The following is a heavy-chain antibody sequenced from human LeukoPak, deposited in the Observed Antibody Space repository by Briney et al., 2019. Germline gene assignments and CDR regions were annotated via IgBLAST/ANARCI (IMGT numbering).Heavy chain of an antibody. CDR3: ARVWDIVVVVDDYGMDV. D-gene: IGHD2-15*01. Sequence: SETLSLTCTVSGGSISSYYWSWIRQPAGKGLEWIGRIYTSGSTNYNPSLKSRVTMSVDTSKNQFSLKLSSVTAADTAVYYCARVWDIVVVVDDYGMDVWGQGTTVTVSS. J-gene: IGHJ6*02. CDR2: IYTSGST. V-gene: IGHV4-4*07. CDR1: GGSISSYY.